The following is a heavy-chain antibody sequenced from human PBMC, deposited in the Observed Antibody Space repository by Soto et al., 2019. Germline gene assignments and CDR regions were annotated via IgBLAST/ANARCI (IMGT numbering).Heavy chain of an antibody. Sequence: GGSLRLSCAASGFTFDDYAMHWVRQAPGKGPEWVSGISWNSGSIGYADSVKGRFTISRDNAKNSLYLQMNSLRAEDTALYYCAKDIKDYYDSSGYYFDYWGQGTLVTVSS. CDR2: ISWNSGSI. CDR1: GFTFDDYA. V-gene: IGHV3-9*01. D-gene: IGHD3-22*01. J-gene: IGHJ4*02. CDR3: AKDIKDYYDSSGYYFDY.